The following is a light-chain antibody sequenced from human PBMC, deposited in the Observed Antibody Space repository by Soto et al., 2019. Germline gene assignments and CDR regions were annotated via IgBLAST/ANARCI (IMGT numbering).Light chain of an antibody. CDR3: QQSYSTPLT. CDR2: AAS. V-gene: IGKV1-27*01. CDR1: QGIANH. Sequence: DIQMTQSPSSLSASVGDRVTITCRASQGIANHLAWYQQKPGKAPNLLIYAASTLQSGVPSRFSGSGFGTDFTLTISSLQPEDFATYYCQQSYSTPLTFGGGTKVEI. J-gene: IGKJ4*01.